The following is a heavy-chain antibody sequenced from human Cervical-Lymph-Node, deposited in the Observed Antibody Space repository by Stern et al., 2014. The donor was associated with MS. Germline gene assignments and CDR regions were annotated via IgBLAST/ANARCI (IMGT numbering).Heavy chain of an antibody. D-gene: IGHD3-3*01. CDR3: ARSEGSGALEWLHGMDV. J-gene: IGHJ6*02. CDR2: IIPLVNVP. CDR1: GGSSSSQI. Sequence: VQLLESGAEVRKPGSSVKVSCKASGGSSSSQIIIWVRQAPGQGLEWMGRIIPLVNVPNYARKFKGRLTLSADRATNTVYLELSSLRSEDTAMYYCARSEGSGALEWLHGMDVWGQGTTVIVSS. V-gene: IGHV1-69*09.